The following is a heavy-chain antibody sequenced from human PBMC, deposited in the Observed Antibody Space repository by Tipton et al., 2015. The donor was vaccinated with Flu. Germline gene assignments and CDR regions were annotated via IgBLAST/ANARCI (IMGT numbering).Heavy chain of an antibody. CDR3: ARQSTLWYFDF. Sequence: TLSLTCAVSGYSISSGYYWAWIRQPPGKGLEWIGSFYYGRTSYHNPSLKSRVTISVDTSKNQCSLKLTSVTAADTAVYFCARQSTLWYFDFWGRGTLLTVSS. D-gene: IGHD5/OR15-5a*01. J-gene: IGHJ2*01. CDR2: FYYGRTS. V-gene: IGHV4-38-2*01. CDR1: GYSISSGYY.